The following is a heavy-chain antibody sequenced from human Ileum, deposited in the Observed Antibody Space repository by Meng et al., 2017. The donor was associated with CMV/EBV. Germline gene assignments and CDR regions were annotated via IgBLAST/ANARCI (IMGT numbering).Heavy chain of an antibody. J-gene: IGHJ5*02. CDR2: ISSSGTYI. V-gene: IGHV3-21*01. D-gene: IGHD3-22*01. CDR3: VRDHHRMYYYDTSGYYP. CDR1: GFIFSSYT. Sequence: GGSLRLSCAASGFIFSSYTMNWVRQAPGKGLEWVSSISSSGTYISYSDSVKGRFTISRDNAKDTLHLQMDSLRAEDSAVYYCVRDHHRMYYYDTSGYYPWGRGTLVTVSS.